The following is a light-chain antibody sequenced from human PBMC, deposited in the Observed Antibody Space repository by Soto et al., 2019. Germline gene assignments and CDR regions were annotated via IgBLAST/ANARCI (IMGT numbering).Light chain of an antibody. Sequence: DIRMTQSPSTLPASVGDRVTTPCRASQGVSGWLAWYQQKPGKAPKLLIYDASSLESGVPSRFSGSGSGTEFTLTISSLRPDDFVTYYCQQYNSYWTFGQGTKVDIK. CDR1: QGVSGW. CDR3: QQYNSYWT. V-gene: IGKV1-5*01. J-gene: IGKJ1*01. CDR2: DAS.